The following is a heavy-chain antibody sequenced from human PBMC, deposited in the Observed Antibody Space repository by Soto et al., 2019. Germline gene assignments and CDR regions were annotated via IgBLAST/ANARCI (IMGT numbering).Heavy chain of an antibody. CDR3: AREVGIAVAGTQGDY. CDR2: ISAYNGNT. CDR1: GYTFTSYG. V-gene: IGHV1-18*01. J-gene: IGHJ4*02. Sequence: ASVKVSCKASGYTFTSYGISWVRQAPGQGLEWMGWISAYNGNTNYAQKLQGRVTMTTDTSTSTAYMELRSLRSDDTAVYYCAREVGIAVAGTQGDYWGQGTLVPVAS. D-gene: IGHD6-19*01.